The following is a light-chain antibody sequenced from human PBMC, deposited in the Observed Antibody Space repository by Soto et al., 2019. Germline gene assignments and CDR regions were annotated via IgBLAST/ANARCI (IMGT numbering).Light chain of an antibody. Sequence: QSALTQPASVSGSPGQSTTISCTAPSSDVGDYNYVSWFQQYPGKAPKLMIYEVINRPSGVSNRFSGSKSGNTASLIISGLQAEDEADYYCSSYTSSSTLVFGGGTKVTVL. CDR1: SSDVGDYNY. CDR2: EVI. V-gene: IGLV2-14*01. J-gene: IGLJ2*01. CDR3: SSYTSSSTLV.